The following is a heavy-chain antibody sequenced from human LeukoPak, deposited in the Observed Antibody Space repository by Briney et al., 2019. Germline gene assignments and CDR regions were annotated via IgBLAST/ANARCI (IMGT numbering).Heavy chain of an antibody. Sequence: SETLSLTCTVSGGSISSYYWSWIRQPPGKGLEWIGYIYYSGSTNYNPSLKSRVTISVDTSKNQFSLKLSSVTAADTAVYYRARVISGYPPFMDVWGQGTTVTVSS. J-gene: IGHJ6*02. CDR1: GGSISSYY. CDR3: ARVISGYPPFMDV. D-gene: IGHD3-22*01. V-gene: IGHV4-59*01. CDR2: IYYSGST.